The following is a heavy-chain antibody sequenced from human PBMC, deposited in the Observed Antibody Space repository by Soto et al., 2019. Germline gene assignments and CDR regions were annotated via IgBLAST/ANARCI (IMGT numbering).Heavy chain of an antibody. CDR1: GGSISSYY. Sequence: PSEPLSLTCTVSGGSISSYYWSWIRQPPGKGLEWIGYIYYSGSTNYNPSLKSRVTISVDTSKNQFSLKLSSVTAADTAVYYCARRWGRTFDYWGQGTLVTVSS. CDR2: IYYSGST. CDR3: ARRWGRTFDY. D-gene: IGHD7-27*01. V-gene: IGHV4-59*08. J-gene: IGHJ4*02.